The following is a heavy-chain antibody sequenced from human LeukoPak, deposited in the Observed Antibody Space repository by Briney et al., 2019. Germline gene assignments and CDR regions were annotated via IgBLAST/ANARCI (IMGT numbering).Heavy chain of an antibody. CDR2: ISHDGSNK. CDR3: AKVRSGYYYDY. Sequence: GGSLRLSCAASGFTFSSYGMHWVRQAPGKGLEWVAVISHDGSNKYYADSVRGRFTISRDTPKNKLYLQMNSLRAEDTAVYYCAKVRSGYYYDYWGQGTLVTVSS. J-gene: IGHJ4*02. D-gene: IGHD3-22*01. CDR1: GFTFSSYG. V-gene: IGHV3-30*18.